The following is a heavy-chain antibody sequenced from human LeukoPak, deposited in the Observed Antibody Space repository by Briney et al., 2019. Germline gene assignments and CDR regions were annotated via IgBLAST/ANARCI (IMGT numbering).Heavy chain of an antibody. CDR2: IKEDGSEK. V-gene: IGHV3-7*01. J-gene: IGHJ5*02. D-gene: IGHD1-26*01. Sequence: PGGSLRLSCAASGFTFTSYWMTWVRQAPGTGLESVANIKEDGSEKYYVDSVKGRFSISRDNAKNSLYLQMNSLRAEDTAVYYCVYGGSYYVAWGQGTLVTVSS. CDR1: GFTFTSYW. CDR3: VYGGSYYVA.